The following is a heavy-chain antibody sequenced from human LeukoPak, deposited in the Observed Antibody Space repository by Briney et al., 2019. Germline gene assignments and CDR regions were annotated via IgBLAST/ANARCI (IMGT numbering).Heavy chain of an antibody. CDR1: GGTFSSYA. Sequence: SVKVSCKASGGTFSSYAISWVRQAPGQGLEWMGRIIPILGIANYAQKFQGRVTITADKSTSTAYMELSSLRSEDTAVYYRARDRAVAGQGVFDYWGQGTLVTVSS. J-gene: IGHJ4*02. D-gene: IGHD6-19*01. CDR3: ARDRAVAGQGVFDY. CDR2: IIPILGIA. V-gene: IGHV1-69*04.